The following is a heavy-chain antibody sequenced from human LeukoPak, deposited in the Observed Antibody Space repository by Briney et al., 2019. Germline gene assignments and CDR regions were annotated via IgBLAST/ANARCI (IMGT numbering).Heavy chain of an antibody. CDR2: IIPIFGTA. Sequence: ASVKVSCKASGGTFSSYAISWVRQAPGQGLEWMGGIIPIFGTANYAQKFQGRVTITTDESTSTAYMELSSLRSEDTAVYYCARDEGYCSSTSCWFDPWGQGTLVTVSS. CDR3: ARDEGYCSSTSCWFDP. D-gene: IGHD2-2*01. J-gene: IGHJ5*02. V-gene: IGHV1-69*05. CDR1: GGTFSSYA.